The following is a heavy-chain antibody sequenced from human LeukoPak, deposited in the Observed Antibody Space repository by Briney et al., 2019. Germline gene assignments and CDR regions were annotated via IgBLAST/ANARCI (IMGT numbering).Heavy chain of an antibody. CDR1: GFIFSSYA. CDR2: IGGSGTTT. CDR3: ATPRGYSYGQFDY. Sequence: PGGSLRLSCAGSGFIFSSYAMSWVRQAPGKGLEWVSAIGGSGTTTYYTDSVKGRFTISRDNSKNTLYLQMNSLRADDTAVYFFATPRGYSYGQFDYWGQGTLVTVSS. J-gene: IGHJ4*02. D-gene: IGHD5-18*01. V-gene: IGHV3-23*01.